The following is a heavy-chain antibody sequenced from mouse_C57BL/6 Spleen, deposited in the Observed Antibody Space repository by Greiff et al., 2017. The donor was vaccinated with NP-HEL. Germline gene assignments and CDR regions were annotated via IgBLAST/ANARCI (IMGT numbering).Heavy chain of an antibody. V-gene: IGHV5-4*01. CDR3: ARDQDYSNLAWFAY. Sequence: EVQLQESGGGLVKPGGSLKLSCAASGFTFSSYAMSWVRQTPEKRLEWVATISDGGSYTYYPDNVKGRFTISRDNAKNNLYLQMSHLKSEDTAMYYCARDQDYSNLAWFAYWGQGTLVTVSA. CDR2: ISDGGSYT. D-gene: IGHD2-5*01. J-gene: IGHJ3*01. CDR1: GFTFSSYA.